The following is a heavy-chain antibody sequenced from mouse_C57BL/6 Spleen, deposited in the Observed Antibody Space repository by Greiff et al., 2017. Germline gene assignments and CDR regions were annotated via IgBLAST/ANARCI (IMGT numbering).Heavy chain of an antibody. CDR3: ARRDDSYDYFDY. Sequence: EVQLVESGGGLAKPGGSLKLSCAASGFTFSDYGMHWVRQAPEKGLEWVAYISSGSSTIYYADTVKGRFTFSTDNAQNTLFLQLTSLMSEDTAMYYCARRDDSYDYFDYWGQGTTLTVSS. D-gene: IGHD1-1*01. J-gene: IGHJ2*01. CDR2: ISSGSSTI. CDR1: GFTFSDYG. V-gene: IGHV5-17*01.